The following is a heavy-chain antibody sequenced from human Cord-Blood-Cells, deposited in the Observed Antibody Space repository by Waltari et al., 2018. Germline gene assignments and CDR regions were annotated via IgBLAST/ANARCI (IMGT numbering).Heavy chain of an antibody. V-gene: IGHV4-34*01. CDR2: INHSGST. J-gene: IGHJ4*02. Sequence: QVQLQQWGAGLLPPSETLSLTCAVYGGSFRGYYWSWIRQPPGKGLEWIGEINHSGSTNYNPSLKSRVTISVDTSKNQFSLKLSSVTAADTAVYYCARGQWLRWQYYFDYWGQGTLVTVSS. CDR1: GGSFRGYY. CDR3: ARGQWLRWQYYFDY. D-gene: IGHD6-19*01.